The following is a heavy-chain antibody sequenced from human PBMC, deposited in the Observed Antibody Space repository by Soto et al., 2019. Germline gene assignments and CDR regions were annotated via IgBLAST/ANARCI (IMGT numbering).Heavy chain of an antibody. V-gene: IGHV3-23*01. CDR3: TKDYYDSSGYYYLNRWFDP. CDR2: ISGSGGST. CDR1: GFTFSSYA. Sequence: EVQLLESGGGLVQPGGSLRLSCAASGFTFSSYAMSWVRQAPGKGLEWVSAISGSGGSTYYADSVKGRFTISRDNSKNTLYLQMNSLRAEDTAVYYCTKDYYDSSGYYYLNRWFDPWGQGTLVTVSS. J-gene: IGHJ5*02. D-gene: IGHD3-22*01.